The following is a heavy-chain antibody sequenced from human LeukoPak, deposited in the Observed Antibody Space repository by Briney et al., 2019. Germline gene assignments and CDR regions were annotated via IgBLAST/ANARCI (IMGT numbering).Heavy chain of an antibody. CDR1: GYSLITYG. D-gene: IGHD3-9*01. J-gene: IGHJ3*02. V-gene: IGHV1-18*01. Sequence: AASVTVSCKAAGYSLITYGISWVRQAPGQGLEWMGWISAYNGNTNYAQKLEGRVTVTTDTSTNTAYMELRSLRSDDTAVYYCARERKSSYDTLTGYYKSDAFDIWGQGTMVTVSS. CDR2: ISAYNGNT. CDR3: ARERKSSYDTLTGYYKSDAFDI.